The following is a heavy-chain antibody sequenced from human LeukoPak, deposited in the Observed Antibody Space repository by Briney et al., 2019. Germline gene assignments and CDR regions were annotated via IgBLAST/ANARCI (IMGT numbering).Heavy chain of an antibody. CDR1: GFTVSSNY. V-gene: IGHV3-53*01. Sequence: GGSLRLSCAASGFTVSSNYMSWVRRAPGKGLEWVSVIYSGGSTYYADSVKGRFTISRDNSKNTLYLQMNSLRAEDTAVYYCARGKYDSSPFLQHWGQGTLVTVSS. CDR3: ARGKYDSSPFLQH. D-gene: IGHD3-22*01. CDR2: IYSGGST. J-gene: IGHJ1*01.